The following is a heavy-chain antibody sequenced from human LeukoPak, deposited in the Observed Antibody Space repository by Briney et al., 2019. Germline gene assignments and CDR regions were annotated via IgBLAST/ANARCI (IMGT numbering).Heavy chain of an antibody. CDR3: AKYLYAYYYYGMDV. CDR1: GFTVVTNY. CDR2: IYAGGAT. V-gene: IGHV3-53*01. Sequence: GGSLRLSCAASGFTVVTNYMSWVRQAPGKGLEWVSVIYAGGATYYSDSVKGRFTISRDNSKNTLYLQMNSLRAEDTAVYYCAKYLYAYYYYGMDVWGQGATVTVSS. D-gene: IGHD2-8*01. J-gene: IGHJ6*02.